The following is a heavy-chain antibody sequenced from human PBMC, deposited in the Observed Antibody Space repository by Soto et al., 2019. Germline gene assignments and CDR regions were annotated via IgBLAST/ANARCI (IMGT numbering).Heavy chain of an antibody. V-gene: IGHV3-23*01. CDR1: DFTFNNYV. J-gene: IGHJ6*02. Sequence: EAQLLESGGGLVQPGGSLRLSCAASDFTFNNYVMNWVRQAPGKGLEWVTGISGSGTSTYFADSVKGRFTISRDNSKNTLFLQMHNLRVEDTAIYYCANLPRYYSFDVWGQGTTVTVSS. CDR3: ANLPRYYSFDV. CDR2: ISGSGTST.